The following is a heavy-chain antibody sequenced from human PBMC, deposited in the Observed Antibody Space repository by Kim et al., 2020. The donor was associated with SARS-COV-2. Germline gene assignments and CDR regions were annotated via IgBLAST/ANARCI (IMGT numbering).Heavy chain of an antibody. CDR1: GFTFTDYW. J-gene: IGHJ4*02. CDR2: IKQDGSEK. V-gene: IGHV3-7*01. Sequence: GGSLRLSCTASGFTFTDYWMSWVRQAPGKGLEWVANIKQDGSEKYYVDSVRGRFTISRDNAKKSFYLQMNSLRAEDTAVYYCTRGRNYVAYWGQGTLVTV. CDR3: TRGRNYVAY.